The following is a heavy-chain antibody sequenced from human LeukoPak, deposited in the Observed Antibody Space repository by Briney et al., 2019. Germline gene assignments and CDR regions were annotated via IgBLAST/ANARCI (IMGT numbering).Heavy chain of an antibody. D-gene: IGHD3-3*01. CDR1: GGTFISYA. V-gene: IGHV1-69*05. Sequence: SVKVSCKASGGTFISYAISWVRQAPGQGLEWMGRIIPIFGTANYAQKFQGRVTITTDESTSTAYMELSSLRAEDTAMYYCARGHDEWSDDYWGQGTLVTVSS. CDR2: IIPIFGTA. J-gene: IGHJ4*02. CDR3: ARGHDEWSDDY.